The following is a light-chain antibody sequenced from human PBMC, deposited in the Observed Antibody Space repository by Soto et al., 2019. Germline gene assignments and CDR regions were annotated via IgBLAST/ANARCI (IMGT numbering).Light chain of an antibody. CDR3: QSADSSGTYVV. J-gene: IGLJ2*01. CDR2: KDS. V-gene: IGLV3-25*03. CDR1: ALPNQY. Sequence: SYELTQPPSVSVSPGQTSRITCSGDALPNQYAYWYQQKPGQAPVLVMYKDSERPSGIPERFSGSSSGTTVTLTISGVQAEDEADYYCQSADSSGTYVVFGGRTKLTVL.